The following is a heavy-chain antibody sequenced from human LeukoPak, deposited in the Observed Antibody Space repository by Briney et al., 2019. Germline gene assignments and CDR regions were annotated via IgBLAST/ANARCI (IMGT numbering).Heavy chain of an antibody. D-gene: IGHD2-15*01. CDR1: GFTFSSYG. V-gene: IGHV3-30*02. CDR3: ASIVVVVAAADY. CDR2: IRYDGSNK. J-gene: IGHJ4*02. Sequence: PGGSLRLSCAASGFTFSSYGMHWVRQAPGKGLEWVAFIRYDGSNKYYADSVKDRFTISRDNSKNTLYLQMNSLRAEDTAVYYCASIVVVVAAADYWGKGPLATVSS.